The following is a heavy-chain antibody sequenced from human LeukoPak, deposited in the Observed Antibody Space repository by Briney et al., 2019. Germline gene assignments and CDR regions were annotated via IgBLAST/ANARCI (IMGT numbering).Heavy chain of an antibody. CDR1: GFTFSSYT. Sequence: GGSLTLSCAASGFTFSSYTMTWVRQAPGKGLEWVSVISDSGGTTYYADSVKGRFTISRDNSKNTLYLQMNSLRAEDTAVYYCAKRVGGVNNFDYWGQGTLVTVSS. V-gene: IGHV3-23*01. J-gene: IGHJ4*02. CDR2: ISDSGGTT. CDR3: AKRVGGVNNFDY. D-gene: IGHD3-16*01.